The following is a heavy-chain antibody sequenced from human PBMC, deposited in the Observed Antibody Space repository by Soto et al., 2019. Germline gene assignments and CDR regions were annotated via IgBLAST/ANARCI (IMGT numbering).Heavy chain of an antibody. V-gene: IGHV1-69*13. J-gene: IGHJ4*01. D-gene: IGHD6-13*01. CDR2: IVPLYRTA. Sequence: SVQVPYQASGGTFSRYRINWVRQAPGQGLDWVGGIVPLYRTADYAQTLQGRVTLTADESARPSYLEARSLKPQDPAVYYCVRDSGAKLSSSWGQGTLVTVSS. CDR3: VRDSGAKLSSS. CDR1: GGTFSRYR.